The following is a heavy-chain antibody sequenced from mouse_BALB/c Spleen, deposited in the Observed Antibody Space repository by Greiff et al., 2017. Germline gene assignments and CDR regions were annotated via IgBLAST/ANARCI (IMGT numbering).Heavy chain of an antibody. V-gene: IGHV3-8*02. CDR2: ISYSGST. CDR3: ARGGDGYYHYAIDY. Sequence: EVKVVESGPSLVKPSQTLSLTCSVTGDSITSGYWNWIRKFPGNKLEYMGYISYSGSTYYNPSLKSRISITRDTSKNQYYLQLNSVTTEDTATYYCARGGDGYYHYAIDYWGQGTSVTVSS. D-gene: IGHD2-3*01. J-gene: IGHJ4*01. CDR1: GDSITSGY.